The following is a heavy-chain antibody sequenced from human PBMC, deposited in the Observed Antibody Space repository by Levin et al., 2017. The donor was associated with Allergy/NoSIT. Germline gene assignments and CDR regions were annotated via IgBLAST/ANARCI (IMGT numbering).Heavy chain of an antibody. CDR3: ARAISVRTGPYYFDY. Sequence: SETLSLTCAVYGGSFSGYYWSWIRQPPGKGLEWIGEINHSGSTNYNPSLKSRVTISVDTSKNQFSLKLSSVTAADTAVYYCARAISVRTGPYYFDYWGQGTLVTVSS. V-gene: IGHV4-34*01. CDR2: INHSGST. CDR1: GGSFSGYY. J-gene: IGHJ4*02. D-gene: IGHD2-21*01.